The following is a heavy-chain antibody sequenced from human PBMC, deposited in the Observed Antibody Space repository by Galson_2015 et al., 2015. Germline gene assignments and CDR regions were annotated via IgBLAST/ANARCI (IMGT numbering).Heavy chain of an antibody. J-gene: IGHJ4*02. CDR1: GGSISTYY. CDR2: IYSSGST. V-gene: IGHV4-4*07. Sequence: SETLSLTCTVSGGSISTYYWSWIRQPAGKGLEWIGRIYSSGSTNYNPSLKSRVTISVDTSKNQFSLKLSSVTAADTAVYYCARVSGYCSSTSCYGYFDYWGQGTLVTVSS. D-gene: IGHD2-2*01. CDR3: ARVSGYCSSTSCYGYFDY.